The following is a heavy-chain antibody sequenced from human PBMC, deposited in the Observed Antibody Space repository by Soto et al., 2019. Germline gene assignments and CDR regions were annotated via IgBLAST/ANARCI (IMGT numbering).Heavy chain of an antibody. V-gene: IGHV3-30*03. J-gene: IGHJ2*01. D-gene: IGHD3-3*01. CDR3: FFFRAEAGIRACSTVSAFLLNRSSDL. CDR2: ISFDGSNK. Sequence: KGQEWVAVISFDGSNKFYAESVKGRFTLSRDNSKNTLYLEMLSLRPEDTAVFYCFFFRAEAGIRACSTVSAFLLNRSSDL.